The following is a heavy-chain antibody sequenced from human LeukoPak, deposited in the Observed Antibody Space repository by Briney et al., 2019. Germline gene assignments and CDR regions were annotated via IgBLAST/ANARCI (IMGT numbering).Heavy chain of an antibody. V-gene: IGHV1-69*05. Sequence: SVKVSCKAFGGTFSSYAISWVRQAPGQGLEWMGGIIPIFGTANYAQKFQGRVTITTDESTSTAYMELSSLRSEDTAVYYCARGYCSSTSCYYYFDYWGQGTLVTVSS. J-gene: IGHJ4*02. CDR1: GGTFSSYA. CDR3: ARGYCSSTSCYYYFDY. CDR2: IIPIFGTA. D-gene: IGHD2-2*01.